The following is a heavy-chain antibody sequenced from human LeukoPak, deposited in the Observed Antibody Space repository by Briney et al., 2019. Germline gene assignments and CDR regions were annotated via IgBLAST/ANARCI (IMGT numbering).Heavy chain of an antibody. CDR3: ARGRWLRSAFDY. J-gene: IGHJ4*02. V-gene: IGHV4-34*01. CDR1: GGSFSGYY. Sequence: SETLSLTCAVYGGSFSGYYWSWIRQPPGKGLEWIGEINHSGSTNYNPSLKNRVTITVDTSKNQFSLKLSSVTAADTAVYYCARGRWLRSAFDYWGQGTLVTVSS. D-gene: IGHD5-12*01. CDR2: INHSGST.